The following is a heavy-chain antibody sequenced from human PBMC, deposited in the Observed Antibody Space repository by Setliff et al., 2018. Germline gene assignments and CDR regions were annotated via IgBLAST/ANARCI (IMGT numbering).Heavy chain of an antibody. J-gene: IGHJ4*02. CDR1: GASITNINYY. Sequence: NPSETLSLTCTVSGASITNINYYWGLIRQPPGKGLEWIGSIFYSGRTFYNPSLTSRVTISVDTSKNQFSLKLSSVTAADTAVYYCARGRAGHSGHWGQGTLVTV. V-gene: IGHV4-39*07. CDR2: IFYSGRT. D-gene: IGHD6-19*01. CDR3: ARGRAGHSGH.